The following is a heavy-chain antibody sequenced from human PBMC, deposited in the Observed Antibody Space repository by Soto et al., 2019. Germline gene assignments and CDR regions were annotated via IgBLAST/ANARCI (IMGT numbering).Heavy chain of an antibody. D-gene: IGHD2-15*01. Sequence: SQTLSLTCAISGDSVSSNSAAWNWIRQSPSRGLEWLGRTYYRSEWYNDYAVSVKSRITINPDTSKNQFSLQLNSVTPEDTAVYYCARSLDIVVVVAATHSNYAFDIWGQGTMVTVSS. CDR2: TYYRSEWYN. J-gene: IGHJ3*02. CDR3: ARSLDIVVVVAATHSNYAFDI. V-gene: IGHV6-1*01. CDR1: GDSVSSNSAA.